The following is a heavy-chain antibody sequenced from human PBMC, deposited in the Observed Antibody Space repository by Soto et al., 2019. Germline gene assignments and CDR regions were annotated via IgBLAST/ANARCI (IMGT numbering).Heavy chain of an antibody. D-gene: IGHD6-13*01. CDR2: ISAYNGNT. CDR3: ARALAAAGPFDC. Sequence: QVQLVQSGAEVKKPGASVKVSCKASGYTFTNYAFSWVRQAPGQGLEGMGWISAYNGNTNYPQKLQGRATMTTDTSTSTAYMAVSSLRSDDTAVYYCARALAAAGPFDCWGQGTLVTVSS. V-gene: IGHV1-18*01. J-gene: IGHJ4*02. CDR1: GYTFTNYA.